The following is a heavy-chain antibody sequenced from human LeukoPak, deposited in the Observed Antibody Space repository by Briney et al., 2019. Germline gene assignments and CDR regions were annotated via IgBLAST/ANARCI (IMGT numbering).Heavy chain of an antibody. V-gene: IGHV4-61*02. CDR2: IYTSGST. CDR1: GGSISSGSYY. Sequence: SQTLSLTCTVSGGSISSGSYYWSWIRQPAGKGLEWIGRIYTSGSTDYNPSLKSRVTISVDTSKNQFSLKLSSVTAADTAVYYCARAPPYSGTPDYWGQGTLVTVSS. D-gene: IGHD1-1*01. J-gene: IGHJ4*01. CDR3: ARAPPYSGTPDY.